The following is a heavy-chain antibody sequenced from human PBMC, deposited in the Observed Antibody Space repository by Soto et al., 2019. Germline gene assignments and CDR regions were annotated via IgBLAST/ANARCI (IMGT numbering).Heavy chain of an antibody. CDR1: GGSFSGYD. CDR2: INHSGSS. J-gene: IGHJ4*02. D-gene: IGHD3-16*02. CDR3: ARVSDGLRLGELSPSWYFDY. V-gene: IGHV4-34*01. Sequence: SETLSLTCAVYGGSFSGYDWTWIRQPPGTGLEWIGEINHSGSSNYNPSLKSRVTISVDTSKNQFSLKLTSVTAADTAVYYCARVSDGLRLGELSPSWYFDYWGQGTLVTVSS.